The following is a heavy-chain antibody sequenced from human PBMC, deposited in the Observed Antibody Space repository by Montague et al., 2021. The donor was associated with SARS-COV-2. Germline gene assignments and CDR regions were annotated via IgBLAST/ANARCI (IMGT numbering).Heavy chain of an antibody. CDR2: INPADSQT. CDR3: ARSQHCGSDCYFAY. CDR1: GYDFTRYW. V-gene: IGHV5-10-1*01. D-gene: IGHD2-21*02. J-gene: IGHJ4*02. Sequence: QSGAEVKKSGESLRISCRGSGYDFTRYWISWVRQMPGKGLEWMGRINPADSQTNYSPSFQGQVTISVDKSITTAYPQWSSLKPSDTAIYYCARSQHCGSDCYFAYWGQGSLVTVSS.